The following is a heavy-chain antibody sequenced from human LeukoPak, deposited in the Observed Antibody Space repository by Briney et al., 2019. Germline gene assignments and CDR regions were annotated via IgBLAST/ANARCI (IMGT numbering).Heavy chain of an antibody. Sequence: SETLSLTCTVSGGSISSSSYYWAWIRQPPGKGLEWIGSIHYSGSTYYNPSLQSRVTISIDTSKNQFSLKLRFVTAADTAVYYCARDGGYSNPFYYYYYYMDVWGKGTTVTVSS. V-gene: IGHV4-39*07. CDR1: GGSISSSSYY. J-gene: IGHJ6*03. CDR3: ARDGGYSNPFYYYYYYMDV. D-gene: IGHD4-11*01. CDR2: IHYSGST.